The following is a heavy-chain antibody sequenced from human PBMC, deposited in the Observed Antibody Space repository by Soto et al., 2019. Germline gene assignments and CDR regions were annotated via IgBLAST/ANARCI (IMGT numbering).Heavy chain of an antibody. D-gene: IGHD1-26*01. CDR2: INHSGST. CDR3: ARRYGSAIDY. CDR1: GGSFSGYC. V-gene: IGHV4-34*01. Sequence: PSETLSLTCAVYGGSFSGYCWSWIRQPPGKGLEWIGEINHSGSTNYNPSLKSRVTISVDTSKNQFSLKLSSVTAADTAVYYCARRYGSAIDYWGQGTLVTVSS. J-gene: IGHJ4*02.